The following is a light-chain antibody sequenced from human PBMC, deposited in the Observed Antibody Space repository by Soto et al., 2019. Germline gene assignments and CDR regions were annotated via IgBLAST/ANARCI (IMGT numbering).Light chain of an antibody. V-gene: IGKV1-5*01. Sequence: DIQMTQSPSTLSASAGDRVTITCRASQSITIWLAWYQQKPGKAPKLLIYDASTLESGVPSRFSGSGSGTEFTLTISSLQPDDFATYYCQQFHSFPITFCQGTGLEIK. CDR2: DAS. J-gene: IGKJ5*01. CDR1: QSITIW. CDR3: QQFHSFPIT.